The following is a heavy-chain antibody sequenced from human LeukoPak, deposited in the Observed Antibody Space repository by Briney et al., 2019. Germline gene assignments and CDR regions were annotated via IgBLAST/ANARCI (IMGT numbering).Heavy chain of an antibody. D-gene: IGHD1-26*01. CDR1: GGSFSGYY. J-gene: IGHJ4*02. CDR2: INHSGST. V-gene: IGHV4-34*01. Sequence: SETLSLTCAVYGGSFSGYYWSWIRQPPGKGLEWIGEINHSGSTNYNPSFKSRVTISVDTSKNQFSLKLSSVTAAGTAVYYCARGRLRVGATRPFDYWGQGTLVTVSS. CDR3: ARGRLRVGATRPFDY.